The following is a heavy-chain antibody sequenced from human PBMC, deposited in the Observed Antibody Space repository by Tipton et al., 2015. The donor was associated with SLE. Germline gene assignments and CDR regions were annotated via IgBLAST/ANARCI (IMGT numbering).Heavy chain of an antibody. CDR3: ARDAPDGDGGGIAGDY. Sequence: TLSLTCTVSDYSISSGYYWGWFRQPPGKGLEWIGEIYHSGSTNYNPSLQSRVTISVDKSKNQFSLKLSSVTAADTDVYFCARDAPDGDGGGIAGDYCGQGTLVTVAS. CDR1: DYSISSGYY. J-gene: IGHJ4*02. D-gene: IGHD4-17*01. V-gene: IGHV4-38-2*02. CDR2: IYHSGST.